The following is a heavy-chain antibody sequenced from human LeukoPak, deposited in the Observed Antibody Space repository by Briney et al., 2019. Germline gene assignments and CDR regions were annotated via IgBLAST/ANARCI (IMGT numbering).Heavy chain of an antibody. CDR3: ASGYCSGGSCYYYMDV. CDR1: GGSISSYY. CDR2: IYYSGST. Sequence: SETLSLTCTVPGGSISSYYWSWIRQPPGKGLEWIGYIYYSGSTNYNPSLKSRVTISVDTSKNQFSLKLSSVTAADTAVYYCASGYCSGGSCYYYMDVWGKGTTVTVSS. V-gene: IGHV4-59*01. J-gene: IGHJ6*03. D-gene: IGHD2-15*01.